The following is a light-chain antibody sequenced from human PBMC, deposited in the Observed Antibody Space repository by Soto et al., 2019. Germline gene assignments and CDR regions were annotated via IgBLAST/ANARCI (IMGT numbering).Light chain of an antibody. CDR2: GVN. J-gene: IGLJ1*01. CDR1: SSDVGSYNL. V-gene: IGLV2-23*02. CDR3: CSYAGISTFYV. Sequence: QSVLTQPASVSGSPGQSITISCTGTSSDVGSYNLVSWYQQHPGKAPKLMIYGVNKRPSGVSNPFSGSKSGNTASLTISGLRAEDEADYYCCSYAGISTFYVFGTGTKVTVL.